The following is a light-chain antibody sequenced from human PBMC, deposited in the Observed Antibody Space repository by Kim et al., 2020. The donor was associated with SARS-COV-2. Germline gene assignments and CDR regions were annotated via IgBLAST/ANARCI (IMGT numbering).Light chain of an antibody. Sequence: SAFVGDIVAIACRASHSISTWLAWYQQKPGKPPNLLIYKASTSESGVPSRFSGSVSGTEFTLTISSLQPDDFATYYCQQCKTYPYTFGQGTKLDI. CDR2: KAS. CDR1: HSISTW. V-gene: IGKV1-5*03. J-gene: IGKJ2*01. CDR3: QQCKTYPYT.